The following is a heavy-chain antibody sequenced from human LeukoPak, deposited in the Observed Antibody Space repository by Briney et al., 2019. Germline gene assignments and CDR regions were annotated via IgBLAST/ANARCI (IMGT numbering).Heavy chain of an antibody. CDR2: ISAYNGNT. CDR3: TYSSTSSPLYYYYGMDV. V-gene: IGHV1-18*01. D-gene: IGHD2-2*01. CDR1: GYTFTSYG. J-gene: IGHJ6*02. Sequence: ASVKVSCKASGYTFTSYGISWVRQAPGQGLEWMGWISAYNGNTNYAQKLQGRVTMTTDTSTSTAYMELRSLRSDDTAVYFCTYSSTSSPLYYYYGMDVWGQGTTVTVSS.